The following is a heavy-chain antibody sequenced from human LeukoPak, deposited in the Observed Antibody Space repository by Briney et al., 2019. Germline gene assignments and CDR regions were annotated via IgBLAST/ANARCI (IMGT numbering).Heavy chain of an antibody. CDR1: GYTFTTYF. D-gene: IGHD4-17*01. J-gene: IGHJ6*02. Sequence: ASVKVSCKASGYTFTTYFMHWVRQAPGRGLEWMGIIDPAGGGTTYAQKFQGRVTMTRDTSTTTVYMELSSLRSEDTAAYYCARAPDGTTVTATPLDVWGQGTTVTVSS. CDR2: IDPAGGGT. CDR3: ARAPDGTTVTATPLDV. V-gene: IGHV1-46*01.